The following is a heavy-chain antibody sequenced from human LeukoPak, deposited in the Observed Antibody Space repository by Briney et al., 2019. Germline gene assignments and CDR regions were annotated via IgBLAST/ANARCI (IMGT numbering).Heavy chain of an antibody. D-gene: IGHD3-3*01. CDR1: GFTLSNYW. Sequence: GGSLRLSCAASGFTLSNYWMSWVRQAPGKGLEWVANIKTDGSEKYYVDSMKGRFTISRDNAKTSLYLQMNSLRAEDTAVYYCARYDFWSGYFFDYWGQGTLVTVSS. J-gene: IGHJ4*02. CDR3: ARYDFWSGYFFDY. V-gene: IGHV3-7*01. CDR2: IKTDGSEK.